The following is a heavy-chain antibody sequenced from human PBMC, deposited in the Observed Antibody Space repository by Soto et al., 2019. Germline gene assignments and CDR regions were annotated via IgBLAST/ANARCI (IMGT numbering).Heavy chain of an antibody. D-gene: IGHD6-19*01. V-gene: IGHV3-30*18. Sequence: QVQLVESGGGVVQPGTSLRLSCSASGFAFSDYGVHWVRQAPGKGLEWVASISYDETATYYSDSVKGRFTISRDNAKNTLFLHMNSLRTEDTAMYYWAKGSEWLVTWAFDYWGQGTLVTVSS. CDR3: AKGSEWLVTWAFDY. J-gene: IGHJ4*02. CDR1: GFAFSDYG. CDR2: ISYDETAT.